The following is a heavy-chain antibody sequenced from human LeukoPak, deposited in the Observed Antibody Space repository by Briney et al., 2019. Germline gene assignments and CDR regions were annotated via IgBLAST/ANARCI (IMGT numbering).Heavy chain of an antibody. CDR1: GGSFSGYY. CDR3: ASTRVGATDLDY. Sequence: SETLSLTCAVYGGSFSGYYWSWIRQPPGMGLEWIGEINHSGSTNYNPSLKSRVTISVDTSKNQFSLKLSSVTAADTAVYYCASTRVGATDLDYWGQGTLVTVSS. D-gene: IGHD1-26*01. CDR2: INHSGST. V-gene: IGHV4-34*01. J-gene: IGHJ4*02.